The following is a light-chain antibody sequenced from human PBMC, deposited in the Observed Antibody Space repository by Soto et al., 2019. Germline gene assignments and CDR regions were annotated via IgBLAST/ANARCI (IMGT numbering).Light chain of an antibody. CDR3: QQYGSSPLT. J-gene: IGKJ4*01. CDR1: QSVNSY. Sequence: RASQSVNSYLAWYQQKPGQAPRLLIYAASSRATGIPDRFSGGGSGTDFTITISRLEPEDFAVYDCQQYGSSPLTFGGGTKVDIK. CDR2: AAS. V-gene: IGKV3-20*01.